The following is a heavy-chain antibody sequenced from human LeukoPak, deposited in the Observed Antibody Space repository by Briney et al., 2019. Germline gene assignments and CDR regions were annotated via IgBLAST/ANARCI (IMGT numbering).Heavy chain of an antibody. J-gene: IGHJ4*02. CDR1: GFTFSSYG. Sequence: GGSLRLSCAASGFTFSSYGMHWVRQAPGQGLEWMGIINPSGGSTSYAQKFQGRVTMTRDTSTSTVYMELSSLRSEDTAVYYCARGGTRVLEWLFVDYWGQGTLVTVSS. D-gene: IGHD3-3*01. CDR2: INPSGGST. CDR3: ARGGTRVLEWLFVDY. V-gene: IGHV1-46*01.